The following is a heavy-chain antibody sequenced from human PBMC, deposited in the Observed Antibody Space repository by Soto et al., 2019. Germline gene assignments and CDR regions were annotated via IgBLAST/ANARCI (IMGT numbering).Heavy chain of an antibody. CDR2: TYYRSKWYN. CDR1: GDSVSSNSAA. V-gene: IGHV6-1*01. Sequence: PSQTLSLTCAISGDSVSSNSAAWNWIRQSPSRGLEWLGRTYYRSKWYNDYAVSVKSRITINPDTSKNQFSLQLNSVTPEDTAVYYCARDYDILSGYYFGSRSKDAFDIWGQGTIVPVSS. CDR3: ARDYDILSGYYFGSRSKDAFDI. J-gene: IGHJ3*02. D-gene: IGHD3-9*01.